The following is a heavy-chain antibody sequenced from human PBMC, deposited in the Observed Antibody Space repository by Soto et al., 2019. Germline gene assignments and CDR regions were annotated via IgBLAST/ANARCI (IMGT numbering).Heavy chain of an antibody. Sequence: EVQLVESGGGLVQPGRSLRLSCAASGFTFDDYAMHWVRQAPGKGLEWVSGISWNSGSIGYADSVKGRFTISRDNAKNSLYLQMNSLRAEDTALYYCAKDLDYYDSSGPSDVWAQGTTVTVSS. CDR1: GFTFDDYA. CDR2: ISWNSGSI. CDR3: AKDLDYYDSSGPSDV. J-gene: IGHJ6*02. D-gene: IGHD3-22*01. V-gene: IGHV3-9*01.